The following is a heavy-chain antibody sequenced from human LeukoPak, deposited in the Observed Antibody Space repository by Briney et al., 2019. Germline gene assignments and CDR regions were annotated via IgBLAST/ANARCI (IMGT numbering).Heavy chain of an antibody. CDR1: GGTFSSYD. V-gene: IGHV1-8*03. CDR3: ARVMRVRYFDWLSSYYFDY. CDR2: MNPNSGNT. D-gene: IGHD3-9*01. J-gene: IGHJ4*02. Sequence: ASVKVSCKASGGTFSSYDINWVRQATGQGLEWMGWMNPNSGNTGYAQNFQGRVTITRNTSISTVYMELSSLRPEDTAVYYCARVMRVRYFDWLSSYYFDYWGQGTLVTVSS.